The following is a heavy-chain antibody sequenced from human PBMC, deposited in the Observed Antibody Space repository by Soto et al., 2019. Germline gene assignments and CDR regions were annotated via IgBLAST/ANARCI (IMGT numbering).Heavy chain of an antibody. CDR1: GFTFSSYA. CDR3: ARDDLDAPLSYSSGWYLDY. J-gene: IGHJ4*02. CDR2: ISYDGSNT. D-gene: IGHD6-19*01. Sequence: GGSLRLSCAASGFTFSSYAMHWVRQAPGKGLEWVAVISYDGSNTYYADSVKGRFTISRDNSKNTLYLQMNRLRAEDTAVYYCARDDLDAPLSYSSGWYLDYWGQGTLVTVSS. V-gene: IGHV3-30-3*01.